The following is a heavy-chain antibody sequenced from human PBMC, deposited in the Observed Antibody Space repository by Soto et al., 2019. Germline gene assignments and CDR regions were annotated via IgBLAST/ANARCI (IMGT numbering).Heavy chain of an antibody. CDR1: GYSFSSYW. CDR3: VRDGGRGYDGNYGDYSFDH. Sequence: EEQLEQPGAEVKKPGESLRISCKGSGYSFSSYWISWVRQMPGKGLEWMGRIDPTDSYTNYSPSFQDHVTISADKSTSTAYLQWSSLEASDTAMYYCVRDGGRGYDGNYGDYSFDHWGQGTLLTVSS. J-gene: IGHJ4*02. D-gene: IGHD5-12*01. CDR2: IDPTDSYT. V-gene: IGHV5-10-1*03.